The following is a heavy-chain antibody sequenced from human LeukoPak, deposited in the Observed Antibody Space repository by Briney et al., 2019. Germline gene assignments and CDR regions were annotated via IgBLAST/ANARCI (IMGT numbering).Heavy chain of an antibody. CDR2: IYYSGST. CDR3: ARGFYDFWSGYYYYYGMDV. V-gene: IGHV4-59*01. J-gene: IGHJ6*02. D-gene: IGHD3-3*01. CDR1: GGSISSYY. Sequence: SETLSLTCTVSGGSISSYYWSWIRQPPGRGLEWIGYIYYSGSTNYNPSLKSRVTISVDTSKNQFSLKLSSVTAADTAVYYCARGFYDFWSGYYYYYGMDVWGQGTTVTVSS.